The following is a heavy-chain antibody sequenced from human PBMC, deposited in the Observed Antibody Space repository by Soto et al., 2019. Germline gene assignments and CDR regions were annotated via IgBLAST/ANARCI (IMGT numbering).Heavy chain of an antibody. Sequence: ASETLSLTCTVSGGSISSGGYYWSWIRQHPGKGLEWIGYIYYSGSTYYNPSLKSRVTISVDTSKDQFSLKLSSVTAADTAVYYCASLGEYSSSGAWFDPWGQGTLVTVSS. CDR2: IYYSGST. V-gene: IGHV4-31*03. J-gene: IGHJ5*02. D-gene: IGHD6-6*01. CDR1: GGSISSGGYY. CDR3: ASLGEYSSSGAWFDP.